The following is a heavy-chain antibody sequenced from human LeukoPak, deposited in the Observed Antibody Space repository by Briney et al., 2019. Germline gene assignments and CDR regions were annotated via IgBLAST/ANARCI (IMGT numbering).Heavy chain of an antibody. J-gene: IGHJ4*02. Sequence: GASVKVSCKASGGTFSSYTISWVRQAPGQGLEWMGRIIPILGTANYAQKFQGRVTITADESTSTAYMELSSLRSEDTAVYYCARSSRDGYNLDYFDYWGQGTLVTVSS. D-gene: IGHD5-24*01. CDR3: ARSSRDGYNLDYFDY. CDR1: GGTFSSYT. V-gene: IGHV1-69*08. CDR2: IIPILGTA.